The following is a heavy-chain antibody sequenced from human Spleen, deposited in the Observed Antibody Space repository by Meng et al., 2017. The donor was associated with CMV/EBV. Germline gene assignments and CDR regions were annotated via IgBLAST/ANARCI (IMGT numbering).Heavy chain of an antibody. J-gene: IGHJ4*02. V-gene: IGHV1-46*01. D-gene: IGHD2-2*02. CDR2: IDPRGDTT. Sequence: MHWVRQAPGQGLAWIGIIDPRGDTTAYAQNFQGRITMTRDTSTNTVYMELRSLRSEDTAVYYCARDTIGGGYCGSTSCYTGGVDYWGQGTLVTVSS. CDR3: ARDTIGGGYCGSTSCYTGGVDY.